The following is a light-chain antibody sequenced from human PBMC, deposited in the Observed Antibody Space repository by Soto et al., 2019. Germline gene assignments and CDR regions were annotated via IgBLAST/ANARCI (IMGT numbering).Light chain of an antibody. Sequence: EIVMTQSPATLSVSPGERATLSCRASQSVGRNLAWYQQKPGQAPRLLIYGASTRATGIPARFSGSRSGTDFTLTISSLQSEDFAIYSCQQYNHWPPLTFGGGTKVEIK. CDR3: QQYNHWPPLT. J-gene: IGKJ4*01. CDR1: QSVGRN. CDR2: GAS. V-gene: IGKV3-15*01.